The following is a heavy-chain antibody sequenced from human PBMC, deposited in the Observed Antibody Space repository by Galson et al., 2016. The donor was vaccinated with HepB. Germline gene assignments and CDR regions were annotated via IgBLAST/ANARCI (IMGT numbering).Heavy chain of an antibody. CDR3: ANYYYDSSGFLLVDY. J-gene: IGHJ4*02. Sequence: SLRLSCAASGFTFSRFVMNWVRQAPGKGLEWVSSISGSGYTTYYADSVKGRFTISRDNSKNSLYLQMNRLRVEDTAVYYCANYYYDSSGFLLVDYWGQGTLVTVSS. CDR2: ISGSGYTT. CDR1: GFTFSRFV. D-gene: IGHD3-22*01. V-gene: IGHV3-23*01.